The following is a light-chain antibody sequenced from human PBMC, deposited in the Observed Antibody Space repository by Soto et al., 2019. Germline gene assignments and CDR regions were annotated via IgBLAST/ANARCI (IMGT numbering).Light chain of an antibody. CDR3: NSYTSNSTYV. V-gene: IGLV2-14*01. Sequence: QSVLTQPASVSGSPGQSITISCIGTSSDVGGYNYVSWHQQHPGKVPKLMVYEVSSRPSGVSYRFSGSKSGNTASLRISGSQAEDEAYYYCNSYTSNSTYVFGTGTKVTVL. J-gene: IGLJ1*01. CDR1: SSDVGGYNY. CDR2: EVS.